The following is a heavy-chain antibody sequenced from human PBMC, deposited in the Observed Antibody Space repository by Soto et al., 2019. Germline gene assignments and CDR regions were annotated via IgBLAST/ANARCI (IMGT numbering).Heavy chain of an antibody. CDR1: GYTFTSYG. D-gene: IGHD3-3*02. CDR2: ISADNGNT. J-gene: IGHJ4*02. V-gene: IGHV1-18*01. Sequence: ASVKVSCKASGYTFTSYGISWVRQAPGQRLEWVGWISADNGNTNYSQKFQGRVTITRDTSASTAYMELSSLRSEDTAVYYCARLSSWGQGTLVTVSS. CDR3: ARLSS.